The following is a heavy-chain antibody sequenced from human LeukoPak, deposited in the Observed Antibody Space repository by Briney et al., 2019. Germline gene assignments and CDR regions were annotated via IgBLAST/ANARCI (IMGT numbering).Heavy chain of an antibody. CDR2: IYPGDSDT. D-gene: IGHD4-23*01. Sequence: KFGESLKISCKGSGYSFTSYWIGWVRQMPGKGLEWMGIIYPGDSDTRYSPSFQGQVTISADKSISAAYLQWSSLKASDTAMYYCARHTNDYGGYGDYWGQGTLVTVSS. CDR3: ARHTNDYGGYGDY. CDR1: GYSFTSYW. V-gene: IGHV5-51*01. J-gene: IGHJ4*02.